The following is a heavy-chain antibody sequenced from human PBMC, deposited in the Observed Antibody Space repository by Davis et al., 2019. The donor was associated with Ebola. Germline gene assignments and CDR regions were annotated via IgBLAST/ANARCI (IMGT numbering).Heavy chain of an antibody. Sequence: AALVKVSCKASGYTFTGYYMHWVRQAPGQGLEWMGRINPNSGDTISAPKFQGRVTVTRDTSISTAYMELRRLRSDDTAVYYCAREDIAVVDWGQGTLVTVSS. CDR3: AREDIAVVD. V-gene: IGHV1-2*06. CDR1: GYTFTGYY. D-gene: IGHD2-2*01. J-gene: IGHJ4*02. CDR2: INPNSGDT.